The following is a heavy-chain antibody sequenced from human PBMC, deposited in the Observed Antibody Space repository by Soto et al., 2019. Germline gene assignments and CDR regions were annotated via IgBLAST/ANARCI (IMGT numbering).Heavy chain of an antibody. Sequence: GASVKVSCKASGCTVSSYAISCVRQAPGQVLEWMGGIIPIFGTANYAQKFQGRVTITADESRSTAYMELSSLRSEHTAVSYCARARGDWFDPWGQGTLVTVSS. CDR1: GCTVSSYA. CDR3: ARARGDWFDP. CDR2: IIPIFGTA. J-gene: IGHJ5*02. V-gene: IGHV1-69*13.